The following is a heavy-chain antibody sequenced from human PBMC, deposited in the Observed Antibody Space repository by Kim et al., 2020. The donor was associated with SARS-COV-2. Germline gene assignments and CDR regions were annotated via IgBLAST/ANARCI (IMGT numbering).Heavy chain of an antibody. CDR1: GFTFSDRY. V-gene: IGHV3-72*01. D-gene: IGHD3-22*01. CDR2: SRDKSSRYTT. CDR3: ARGDRSGWVEAFDI. J-gene: IGHJ3*02. Sequence: GGSLRLSCAASGFTFSDRYMDWVRQAPGKGLEWVGRSRDKSSRYTTEYAASVKGRFTISRDDSKNSVYLQMDSLKTEDTAMYYCARGDRSGWVEAFDIWGQGTMVTVSS.